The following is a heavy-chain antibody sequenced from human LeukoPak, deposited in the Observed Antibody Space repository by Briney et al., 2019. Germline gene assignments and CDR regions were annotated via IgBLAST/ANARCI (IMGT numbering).Heavy chain of an antibody. J-gene: IGHJ4*02. CDR1: GGSISSYF. V-gene: IGHV4-59*01. CDR3: ARDSDCSGGSCYFDY. Sequence: SETLSLTCTVSGGSISSYFWSWIRQPPGKGLEWIGYIYYSGSTNYNPSLKSRVTISVDTSKNQFSLKLSSVTAADTAVYYCARDSDCSGGSCYFDYWGQGTLVTVSS. CDR2: IYYSGST. D-gene: IGHD2-15*01.